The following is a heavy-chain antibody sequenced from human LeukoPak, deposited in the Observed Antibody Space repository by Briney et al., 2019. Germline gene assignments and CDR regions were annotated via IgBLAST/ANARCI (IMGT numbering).Heavy chain of an antibody. D-gene: IGHD2-21*01. CDR1: GFTLNNYA. CDR3: ARDSLGGDYSCFHY. CDR2: ISYDGSNK. V-gene: IGHV3-30-3*01. Sequence: GGSLGLSCAASGFTLNNYAIHWVRQAPGKGLEWVAVISYDGSNKYYADSVKGRFTISRDNSKNTLYLQMNSLRAEDTAVYYCARDSLGGDYSCFHYWGQGTLVTVSS. J-gene: IGHJ4*02.